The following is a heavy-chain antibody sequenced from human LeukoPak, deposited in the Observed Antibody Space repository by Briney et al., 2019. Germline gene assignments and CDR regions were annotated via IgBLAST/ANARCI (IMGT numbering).Heavy chain of an antibody. CDR3: AKLRTYYYGSGSLDY. V-gene: IGHV3-23*01. Sequence: GGSLRLSCAASGFTLSSYAMSWVRQAPGKGLEWVSAISGSGGSTYYADSVKGRFTISRDNSKNTLYLQMNSLRAEDTAVYYCAKLRTYYYGSGSLDYWGQGTLVTVSS. J-gene: IGHJ4*02. D-gene: IGHD3-10*01. CDR2: ISGSGGST. CDR1: GFTLSSYA.